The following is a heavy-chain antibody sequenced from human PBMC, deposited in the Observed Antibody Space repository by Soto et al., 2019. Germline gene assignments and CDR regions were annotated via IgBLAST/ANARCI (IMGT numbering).Heavy chain of an antibody. J-gene: IGHJ4*02. D-gene: IGHD5-18*01. Sequence: GGSLRLSCAASGFTFSSYGMHWVRQAPGKGLEWVAVISYDGSNKYYADPVKGRFTISRDNSKNTLYLQMNSLRAEDTAVYYWAKEGGYSYGIHQDYWGQGTLGTGS. CDR1: GFTFSSYG. CDR2: ISYDGSNK. V-gene: IGHV3-30*18. CDR3: AKEGGYSYGIHQDY.